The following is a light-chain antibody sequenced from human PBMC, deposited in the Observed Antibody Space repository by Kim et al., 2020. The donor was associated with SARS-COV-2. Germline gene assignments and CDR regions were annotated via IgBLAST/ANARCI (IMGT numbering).Light chain of an antibody. J-gene: IGKJ2*01. V-gene: IGKV3-20*01. CDR2: GAS. Sequence: EIVLTQSPGTLSLSPGERATLSCRASQSVSSNSLTWYQQKPGQAPRLFIYGASRRVTGIPDRFSGSGSGTDFTLTISRLEPEDFAVYYCQQYGSSPYTFGQGTKLEI. CDR3: QQYGSSPYT. CDR1: QSVSSNS.